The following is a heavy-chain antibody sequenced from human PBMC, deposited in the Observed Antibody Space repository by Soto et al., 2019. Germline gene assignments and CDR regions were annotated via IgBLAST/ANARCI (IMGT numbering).Heavy chain of an antibody. Sequence: PGESLKISCAASGFTVSSNYMSWVRQAPGKGLEWVSVIYSGGSTYYADSVKGRFTISRDNSKNTLYLQMNSLRAEDTAVYYCARDGGHGDYSYYYYGMDVWGQGTTVTVSS. CDR2: IYSGGST. CDR3: ARDGGHGDYSYYYYGMDV. D-gene: IGHD4-17*01. V-gene: IGHV3-53*01. J-gene: IGHJ6*02. CDR1: GFTVSSNY.